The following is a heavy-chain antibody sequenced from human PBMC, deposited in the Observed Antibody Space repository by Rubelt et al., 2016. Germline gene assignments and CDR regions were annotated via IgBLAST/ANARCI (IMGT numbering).Heavy chain of an antibody. CDR3: ASSSGSYYSLDY. CDR2: INPNSGRT. CDR1: GYTFTGYY. J-gene: IGHJ4*02. V-gene: IGHV1-2*02. Sequence: QVQLVQSGAEVKKPGASVKVSCKASGYTFTGYYMHWVRQAPGQGIEWMGWINPNSGRTNYAQKVQGRVTMTRDTSISTAYMELSRLRSDDTAVYYCASSSGSYYSLDYWGQGTLVTVSS. D-gene: IGHD1-26*01.